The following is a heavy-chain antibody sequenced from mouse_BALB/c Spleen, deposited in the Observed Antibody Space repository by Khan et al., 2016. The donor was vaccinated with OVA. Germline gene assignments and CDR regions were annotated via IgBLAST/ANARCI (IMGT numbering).Heavy chain of an antibody. CDR1: GFTFSGFW. V-gene: IGHV11-2*02. Sequence: EVQLLETGGGLVQPGGSRGLSCEGSGFTFSGFWMSWVRQTPGKTLEWIGDINSDGSAINYAPSIKDRFTIFRDNDKSTLYLQMSNVRYEDTATYCCMRYDGYYWYFDVWGAGTTVTVSS. CDR3: MRYDGYYWYFDV. J-gene: IGHJ1*01. CDR2: INSDGSAI. D-gene: IGHD2-3*01.